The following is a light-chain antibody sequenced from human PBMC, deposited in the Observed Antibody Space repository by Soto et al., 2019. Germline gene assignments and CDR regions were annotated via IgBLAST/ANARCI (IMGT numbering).Light chain of an antibody. CDR3: QQYNTWPPIT. CDR1: QSVDGY. V-gene: IGKV3-15*01. CDR2: GAS. Sequence: EVVMTQSPVTLSVSPGESATLSCRASQSVDGYLAWYQQKPGQAPRLLIYGASIRATGIPARFSGSGSWTEFTLTISSLQSEDFAVYYCQQYNTWPPITFGQGTRLEIK. J-gene: IGKJ5*01.